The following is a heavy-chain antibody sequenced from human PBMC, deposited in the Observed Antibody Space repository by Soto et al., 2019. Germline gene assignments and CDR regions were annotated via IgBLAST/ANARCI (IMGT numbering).Heavy chain of an antibody. V-gene: IGHV1-46*01. D-gene: IGHD3-22*01. CDR3: ARTYYYDSSGPGDAFDI. CDR2: INPSGGST. Sequence: ASVKVSCNASGYTFTSYYMHWVRQAPGQGLEWMGIINPSGGSTSYAQKFQGRVTMTRDTSTSTVYMELSSLRSEDTAVYYCARTYYYDSSGPGDAFDIWGQGTMVTVSS. J-gene: IGHJ3*02. CDR1: GYTFTSYY.